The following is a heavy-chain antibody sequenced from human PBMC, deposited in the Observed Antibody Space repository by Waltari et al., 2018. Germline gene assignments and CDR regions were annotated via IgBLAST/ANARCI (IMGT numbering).Heavy chain of an antibody. D-gene: IGHD6-19*01. CDR2: VDPEDGET. V-gene: IGHV1-69-2*01. J-gene: IGHJ1*01. CDR1: GDTFPEYY. CDR3: ATKMSDQWLRE. Sequence: EVHLVQSGAEVKRPGATVKFSCKASGDTFPEYYLHWVRQAPGKGLEWMGHVDPEDGETEISDKFQGRVAMTADTSTETAYIEVRSLTSDDMAVYYCATKMSDQWLREWGQGTLVTVSS.